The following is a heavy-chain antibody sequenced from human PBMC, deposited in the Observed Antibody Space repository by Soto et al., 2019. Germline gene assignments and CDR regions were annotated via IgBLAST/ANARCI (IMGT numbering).Heavy chain of an antibody. V-gene: IGHV3-74*03. CDR1: GFTLSDNW. Sequence: EVQLVESGGGLVQPGGSLRLSCAASGFTLSDNWIHWVRRVPGKGLVWVSRTNSDGSSVTYADSVKGRFTLPRDNAKNTWFLQMDSLRVEDTAMYYCVRAPEQRPFDYWGQGTLVTVSS. CDR2: TNSDGSSV. CDR3: VRAPEQRPFDY. D-gene: IGHD6-25*01. J-gene: IGHJ4*02.